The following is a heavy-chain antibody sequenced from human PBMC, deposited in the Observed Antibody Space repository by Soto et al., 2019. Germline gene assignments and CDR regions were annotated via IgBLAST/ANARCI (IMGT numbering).Heavy chain of an antibody. CDR1: GGSITSANYY. V-gene: IGHV4-31*03. CDR3: ARMGLHLGELSRNWFDP. J-gene: IGHJ5*02. D-gene: IGHD3-16*02. CDR2: IYSSGTT. Sequence: QVQLQESGPGLVKPSQTLSLSCSISGGSITSANYYWTWIRLFPGKGLEWIGYIYSSGTTHYNPSLKSRATISLDTTNNQFSLEVKSATAADTAVYCCARMGLHLGELSRNWFDPCGQGSLVTVSS.